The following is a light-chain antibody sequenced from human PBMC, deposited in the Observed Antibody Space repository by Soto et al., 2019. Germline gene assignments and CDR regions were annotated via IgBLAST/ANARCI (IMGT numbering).Light chain of an antibody. CDR3: QQYNNWHIT. Sequence: EIVMTQSQATLSVSPGERATLSCRASQSVSSNLAWYQQKPGQAPRLLIYGASTRATGIPARFSGSGSGTEFTLTISSLQSEDFAVYYCQQYNNWHITFGQGTRLEIK. CDR2: GAS. V-gene: IGKV3-15*01. J-gene: IGKJ5*01. CDR1: QSVSSN.